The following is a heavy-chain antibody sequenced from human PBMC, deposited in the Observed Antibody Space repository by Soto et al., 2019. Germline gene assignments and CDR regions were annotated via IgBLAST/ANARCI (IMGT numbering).Heavy chain of an antibody. D-gene: IGHD3-16*01. CDR1: GFMFSSYG. Sequence: QVQLVESGGGVVQPGRSLRLSCAASGFMFSSYGMHWVRQAPGKGLEWVALISNDGNNKYYTDSVKGRFTISRDNSKNPLYLQMDSLRAEDTAVFYCGGGQYFSDYWGQGSLVTVSS. J-gene: IGHJ4*02. CDR3: GGGQYFSDY. V-gene: IGHV3-30*03. CDR2: ISNDGNNK.